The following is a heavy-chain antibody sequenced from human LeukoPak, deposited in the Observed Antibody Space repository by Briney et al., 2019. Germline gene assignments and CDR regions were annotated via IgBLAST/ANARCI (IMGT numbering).Heavy chain of an antibody. J-gene: IGHJ4*02. D-gene: IGHD6-13*01. CDR2: ISSDGSNK. Sequence: PGGSLRLSCAASGFTFSSNGMHWVRQAPGKGLEWVAVISSDGSNKYFADSVKGRFTVSRDNSKNTLYLQMNSLRVEDTAAYYCAKAGTGYSSGWSTIGGFDYLGQGTLVTVSS. CDR3: AKAGTGYSSGWSTIGGFDY. V-gene: IGHV3-30*18. CDR1: GFTFSSNG.